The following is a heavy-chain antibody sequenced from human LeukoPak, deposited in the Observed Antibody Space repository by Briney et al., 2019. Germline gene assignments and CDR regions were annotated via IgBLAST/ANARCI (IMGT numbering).Heavy chain of an antibody. Sequence: PRGSLRLSCAASGFTFSSYAMHWVCQAPGKGLEWVAVISYDGSNKYYADSVKGRFTISRDNSKNTLYLQMNSLRAEDTAVYYCAREMRGYSYGSNDYWGQGTLVTVSS. CDR3: AREMRGYSYGSNDY. D-gene: IGHD5-18*01. J-gene: IGHJ4*02. V-gene: IGHV3-30*01. CDR1: GFTFSSYA. CDR2: ISYDGSNK.